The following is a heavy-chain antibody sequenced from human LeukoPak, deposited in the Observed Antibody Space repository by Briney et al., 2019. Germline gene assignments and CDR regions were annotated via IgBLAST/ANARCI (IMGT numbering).Heavy chain of an antibody. CDR1: GGSFSGYY. J-gene: IGHJ5*02. D-gene: IGHD1-26*01. CDR2: INHSGST. V-gene: IGHV4-34*01. CDR3: ARSSPWDNWFDP. Sequence: SEILSLTCAVYGGSFSGYYWSWIRQPPGKGLEWIGEINHSGSTNYNPSLKSRVTISVDTSKNQFSLKLSSVTAADTAVYYCARSSPWDNWFDPWGQGTLVTVSS.